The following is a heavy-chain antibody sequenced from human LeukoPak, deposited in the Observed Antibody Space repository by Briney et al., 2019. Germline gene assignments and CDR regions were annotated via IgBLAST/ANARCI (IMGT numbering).Heavy chain of an antibody. J-gene: IGHJ4*02. CDR2: INPNSGGT. CDR3: ARDLVRYSYGCSY. Sequence: ASVKVSCKASGYTFTGYYMHWVRQAPGQGLEWMGWINPNSGGTNYAQKFQGRVTMTRDTSISTAYMELSRLRSDDTAVYYCARDLVRYSYGCSYWGQGTLVTVSS. D-gene: IGHD5-18*01. CDR1: GYTFTGYY. V-gene: IGHV1-2*02.